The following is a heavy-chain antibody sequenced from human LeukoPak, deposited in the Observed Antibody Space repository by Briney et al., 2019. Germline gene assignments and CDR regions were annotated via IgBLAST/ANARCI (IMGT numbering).Heavy chain of an antibody. J-gene: IGHJ3*02. Sequence: ASVKVSCKASGYTFTSYYMHWVRQAPGQGLEWMGIINPSGGSTSYAQKFQGRVTMTRETSTSTVSLELSSLRSEDTAVYYCARAHSGWYSGPDGAFDIWGQGTMVTVSS. CDR1: GYTFTSYY. CDR3: ARAHSGWYSGPDGAFDI. V-gene: IGHV1-46*01. D-gene: IGHD6-19*01. CDR2: INPSGGST.